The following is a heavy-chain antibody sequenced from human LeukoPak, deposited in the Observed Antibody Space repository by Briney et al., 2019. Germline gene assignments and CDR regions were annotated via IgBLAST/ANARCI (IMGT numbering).Heavy chain of an antibody. CDR1: GYSFTSYW. CDR2: IYPGDSDT. J-gene: IGHJ4*02. CDR3: ARRTISSWPQPDY. V-gene: IGHV5-51*01. Sequence: GESLKISCKGSGYSFTSYWIGWVRQMPGKGLEWMGIIYPGDSDTRYSPSSQGQVTISADKSISTAYLQWSSLKASDTAMYYCARRTISSWPQPDYWGQGTLVTVSS. D-gene: IGHD6-13*01.